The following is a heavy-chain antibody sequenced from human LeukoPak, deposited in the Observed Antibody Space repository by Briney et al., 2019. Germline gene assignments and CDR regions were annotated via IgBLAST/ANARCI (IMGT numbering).Heavy chain of an antibody. Sequence: GGSLRLSCAASGFTFSSYAMSWVRQAPGKGLEWGSGISGSGGSTYYADSVKGRFTISRDNSKNTLSLQMNSLRAEDTAVYYCAKDNYYDSSGYYGEYFQHWGQGTLVTVSS. J-gene: IGHJ1*01. CDR2: ISGSGGST. CDR1: GFTFSSYA. CDR3: AKDNYYDSSGYYGEYFQH. V-gene: IGHV3-23*01. D-gene: IGHD3-22*01.